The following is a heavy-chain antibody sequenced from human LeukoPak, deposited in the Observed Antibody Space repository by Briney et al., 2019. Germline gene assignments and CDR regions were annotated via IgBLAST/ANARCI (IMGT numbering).Heavy chain of an antibody. V-gene: IGHV3-7*01. Sequence: SGGSLRLSCAASGFTFSSYWMSWVRQAPGKGLEWVANIKQDGSEKYYVDSVKGRFTISRDNAKNSLYLQMNNLRVEDTAVYYCGRGHWGLDSWGQGTLVSVSS. D-gene: IGHD7-27*01. J-gene: IGHJ4*02. CDR1: GFTFSSYW. CDR3: GRGHWGLDS. CDR2: IKQDGSEK.